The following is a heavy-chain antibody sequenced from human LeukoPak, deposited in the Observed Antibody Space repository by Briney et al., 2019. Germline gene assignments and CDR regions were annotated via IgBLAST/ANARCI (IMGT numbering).Heavy chain of an antibody. CDR3: VRDETLWTLDW. V-gene: IGHV3-74*03. Sequence: GGSLRLSCTASGFTFSGHWIHWVRQAPGMGLVWVSRINEDGTDSMYAESVKGRFTISRDNARNTVHLQMNSLRAEDTAVYHCVRDETLWTLDWWGQGTLVSVSS. CDR2: INEDGTDS. D-gene: IGHD1-1*01. J-gene: IGHJ4*02. CDR1: GFTFSGHW.